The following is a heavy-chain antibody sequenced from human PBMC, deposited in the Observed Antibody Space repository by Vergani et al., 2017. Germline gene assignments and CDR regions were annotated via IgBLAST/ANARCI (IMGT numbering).Heavy chain of an antibody. V-gene: IGHV3-66*01. CDR1: GFTVSSNY. D-gene: IGHD3-16*02. CDR2: IYSGGST. Sequence: EVQLVESGGGLVKPGGSLRLSCAASGFTVSSNYISWVRQAPGKGLEWVSIIYSGGSTYYADSVKGRFTISRDNSKNTLYLQMNSLRAEDTAVYYCARGYRYPYYFDYWGQGTLVTVSS. J-gene: IGHJ4*02. CDR3: ARGYRYPYYFDY.